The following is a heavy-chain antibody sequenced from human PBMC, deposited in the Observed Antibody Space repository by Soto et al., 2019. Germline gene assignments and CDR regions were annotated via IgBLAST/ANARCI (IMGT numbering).Heavy chain of an antibody. D-gene: IGHD3-22*01. CDR2: ISGSGGST. V-gene: IGHV3-23*01. J-gene: IGHJ4*02. CDR1: GFTFSGYS. Sequence: PGESLRLSCAASGFTFSGYSMSWVRQAPGKGLEWVSAISGSGGSTYYADSVNGRFTISRDNSKNTLYLQMNSLRAEDTAVYYCAKVGITMIVVVITPKYYFDYWGQGTLVTVSS. CDR3: AKVGITMIVVVITPKYYFDY.